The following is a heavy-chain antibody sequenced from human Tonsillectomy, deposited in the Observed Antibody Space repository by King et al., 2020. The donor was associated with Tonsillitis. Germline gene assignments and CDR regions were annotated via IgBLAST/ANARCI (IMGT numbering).Heavy chain of an antibody. J-gene: IGHJ4*02. CDR1: GYTFTGYY. Sequence: EQLVQSGAEVKKPGASVKVSCKASGYTFTGYYMHWVQQAPGRGLEWMGWINPNSGDTNYAQKFQGRVTMTRDTSISTAYMGLSRLRSDDTAVYYCARASVEMATIGIFDYWGQGTLVTVSS. D-gene: IGHD5-24*01. V-gene: IGHV1-2*02. CDR2: INPNSGDT. CDR3: ARASVEMATIGIFDY.